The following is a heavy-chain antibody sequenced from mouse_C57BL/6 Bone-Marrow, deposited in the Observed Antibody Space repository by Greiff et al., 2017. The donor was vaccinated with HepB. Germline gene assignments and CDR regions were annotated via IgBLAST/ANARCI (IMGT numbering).Heavy chain of an antibody. CDR1: GFTFSSYA. CDR3: ARDGRLRRYFDV. V-gene: IGHV5-4*01. Sequence: EVQGVESGGGLVKPGGSLKLSCAASGFTFSSYAMSWVRQTPEKRLEWVATISDGGSYTYYPDNVKGRFTISRDNAKNNLYLQMSHLKSEDTAMYYCARDGRLRRYFDVWGTGTTVTVSS. J-gene: IGHJ1*03. CDR2: ISDGGSYT. D-gene: IGHD2-4*01.